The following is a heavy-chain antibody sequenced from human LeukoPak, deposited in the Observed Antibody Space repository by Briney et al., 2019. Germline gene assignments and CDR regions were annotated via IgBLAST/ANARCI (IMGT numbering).Heavy chain of an antibody. J-gene: IGHJ4*02. CDR1: GGSISSYY. CDR2: IYYSGST. CDR3: ARGDSSSWSLFDY. D-gene: IGHD6-13*01. V-gene: IGHV4-59*08. Sequence: PSETLSLTCTVSGGSISSYYWSWIRQPPGKGLEWIGYIYYSGSTNYNPSLKSRVTISVDTSKNQFSLELSSVTAADTAVYYCARGDSSSWSLFDYWGQGTLVTVSS.